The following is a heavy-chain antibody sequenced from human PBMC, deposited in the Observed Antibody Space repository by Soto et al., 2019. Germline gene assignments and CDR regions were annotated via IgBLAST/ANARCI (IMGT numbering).Heavy chain of an antibody. CDR3: AKDEVIAILYYYYMDV. D-gene: IGHD2-21*01. J-gene: IGHJ6*03. V-gene: IGHV3-23*01. CDR1: GFTFSSYA. Sequence: GVSLRLSCAAAGFTFSSYAMSWVRQAPGKGLEWVSAISGSGGSTYYADSVKGRFTISRDNSKNTLYLQMNSLRAEDTAVYYCAKDEVIAILYYYYMDVWGKGTTVTVSS. CDR2: ISGSGGST.